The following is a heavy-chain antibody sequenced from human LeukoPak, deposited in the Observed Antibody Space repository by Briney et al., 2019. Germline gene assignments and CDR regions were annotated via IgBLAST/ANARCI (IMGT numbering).Heavy chain of an antibody. CDR2: IMWRSGST. V-gene: IGHV3-9*01. D-gene: IGHD3-10*01. J-gene: IGHJ6*02. CDR1: GFTFSTYA. CDR3: TKDLTPGGADV. Sequence: PGGSLRLSCAASGFTFSTYAMHWVRQASGKGLEWVAGIMWRSGSTGYGDSVKGRFTISRDNAKKSLYLQMNGLRVEDTAFYYCTKDLTPGGADVWGQGTTVTVSS.